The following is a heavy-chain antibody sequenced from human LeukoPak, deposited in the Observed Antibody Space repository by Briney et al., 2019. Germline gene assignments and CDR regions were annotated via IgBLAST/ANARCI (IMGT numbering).Heavy chain of an antibody. CDR2: ISSSGSTI. CDR3: ASTGSSGYYDY. Sequence: GGSLRLSCAASGFTFSSYEMNWVRQAPGKGLEWVSYISSSGSTIYYADSVKGRFTISRDNAKNSVYLQMNSLSAEDTAVYHCASTGSSGYYDYWGQGTLVTVSS. D-gene: IGHD3-22*01. V-gene: IGHV3-48*03. CDR1: GFTFSSYE. J-gene: IGHJ4*02.